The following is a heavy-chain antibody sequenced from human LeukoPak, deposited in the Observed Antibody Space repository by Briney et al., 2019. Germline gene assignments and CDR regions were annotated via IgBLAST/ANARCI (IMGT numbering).Heavy chain of an antibody. D-gene: IGHD3-16*01. CDR3: AKDISPRDYVWGNAFDY. CDR1: GFTFDDYA. Sequence: PGGSLRLSCAASGFTFDDYAMHWVRQAPGKGLEWVSGISWNSGSIGYADSVKGRFTISRDNAKNSLYLQMNSLRAEDMALYYCAKDISPRDYVWGNAFDYWGQGTLVTVSS. CDR2: ISWNSGSI. V-gene: IGHV3-9*03. J-gene: IGHJ4*02.